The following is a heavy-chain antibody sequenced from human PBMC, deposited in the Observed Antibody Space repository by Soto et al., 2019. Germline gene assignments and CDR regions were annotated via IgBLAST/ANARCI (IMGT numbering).Heavy chain of an antibody. D-gene: IGHD3-16*01. Sequence: ASVKVSCKASGYTFTNNGIHWVRQAPGQRFEWMGWISAGNGDTKYSQKYQGRVSMTRDTSASIAYMELSSLRSEDTAVYHCARGRTATAYTMDVWGKGTTVTVFS. V-gene: IGHV1-3*01. CDR3: ARGRTATAYTMDV. CDR2: ISAGNGDT. J-gene: IGHJ6*03. CDR1: GYTFTNNG.